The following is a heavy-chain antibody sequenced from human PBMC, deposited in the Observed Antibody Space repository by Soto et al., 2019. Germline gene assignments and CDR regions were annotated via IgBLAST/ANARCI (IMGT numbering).Heavy chain of an antibody. V-gene: IGHV2-5*01. D-gene: IGHD3-22*01. CDR1: GFSLSTSGVG. CDR3: AHKASDAPEIDVDHPDYYDSSGYPQGYFQH. CDR2: IYWNDDK. Sequence: QITLKESGPTLVKPTQTLTLTCTFSGFSLSTSGVGVGWIRQPPGKALEWLALIYWNDDKRYSPSLKSRLTITKDTSKNQVVLTMTNMDPVDTATYYCAHKASDAPEIDVDHPDYYDSSGYPQGYFQHWGQGTLVTVSS. J-gene: IGHJ1*01.